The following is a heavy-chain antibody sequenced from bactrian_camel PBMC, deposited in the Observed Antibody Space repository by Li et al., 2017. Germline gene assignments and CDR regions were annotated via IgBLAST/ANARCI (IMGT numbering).Heavy chain of an antibody. CDR3: SVATTSATFNY. CDR2: IDRSSSNT. D-gene: IGHD5*01. J-gene: IGHJ4*01. CDR1: GFGPKVYC. Sequence: QVQLVESGGGLVQPGGSLRLSCVGSGFGPKVYCMGWFRQAPWKGLEWVSGIDRSSSNTYYADSVKGRFTISRGDAKNTLYLQMNSLKPEDTALYYCSVATTSATFNYWGQGTQVTVS. V-gene: IGHV3S6*01.